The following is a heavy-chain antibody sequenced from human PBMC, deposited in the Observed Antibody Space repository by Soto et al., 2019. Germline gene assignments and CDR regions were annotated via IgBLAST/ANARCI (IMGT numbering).Heavy chain of an antibody. Sequence: PSETLSFTCAVSVGSMSSGGYSLSWIRQPPGKGLEWIGYVHHSGSTYYNPSLKSRATISVDRSKSQFSLKLSSVTAEDTAVYYCDRVEDAFWSAFESWVQGSLVT. CDR1: VGSMSSGGYS. V-gene: IGHV4-30-2*01. CDR2: VHHSGST. J-gene: IGHJ5*01. D-gene: IGHD3-3*01. CDR3: DRVEDAFWSAFES.